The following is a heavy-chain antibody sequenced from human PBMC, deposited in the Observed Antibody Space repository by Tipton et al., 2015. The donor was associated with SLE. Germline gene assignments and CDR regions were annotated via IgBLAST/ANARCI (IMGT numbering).Heavy chain of an antibody. Sequence: TLSLTCAVYGGSFSGYYWSWIRQPPGKGLEWIGEINHSGSTNYNPSLKSRVTISVGTSKNQFSLKLSSVTAADTAVYYCAVGYCSSTSCQREYFQHWGQGTLVTVSS. V-gene: IGHV4-34*01. J-gene: IGHJ1*01. CDR1: GGSFSGYY. CDR2: INHSGST. D-gene: IGHD2-2*01. CDR3: AVGYCSSTSCQREYFQH.